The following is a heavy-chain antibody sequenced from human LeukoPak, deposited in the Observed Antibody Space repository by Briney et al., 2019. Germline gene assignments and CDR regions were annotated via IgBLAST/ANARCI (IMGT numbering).Heavy chain of an antibody. CDR1: GYTLTELS. J-gene: IGHJ5*02. CDR3: AREGYSDTGRNWFDP. CDR2: INPNSGGT. D-gene: IGHD5-18*01. Sequence: AAVKVPCKVSGYTLTELSMHWVRQAPGKGLEWMGWINPNSGGTNYAQKFQGRVTMTRDTSISTAYMELSRLRSDDTAVYYCAREGYSDTGRNWFDPWGQGTVVTVSS. V-gene: IGHV1-2*02.